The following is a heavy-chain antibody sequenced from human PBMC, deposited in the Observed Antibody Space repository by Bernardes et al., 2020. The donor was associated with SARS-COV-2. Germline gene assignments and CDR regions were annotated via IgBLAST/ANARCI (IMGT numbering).Heavy chain of an antibody. Sequence: SVKVSCMASGGTFSSYAISWVRQAPGQGLEWMGRIIPILGIANYAQKFQGRVTITADKSTSTAYMELSSLRSEDTAVYYCARSYSEPPDHYYYGMDVWGQGTTVTVSS. CDR2: IIPILGIA. D-gene: IGHD5-18*01. V-gene: IGHV1-69*04. J-gene: IGHJ6*02. CDR1: GGTFSSYA. CDR3: ARSYSEPPDHYYYGMDV.